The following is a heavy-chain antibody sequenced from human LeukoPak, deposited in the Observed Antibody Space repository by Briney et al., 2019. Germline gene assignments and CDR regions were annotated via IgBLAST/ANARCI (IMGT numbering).Heavy chain of an antibody. J-gene: IGHJ3*01. D-gene: IGHD2-2*01. Sequence: SGTLSLTCAVYDGSFSGYYWSWIRQPPGKGLEWIGEINHSGSTNYNPSLKSRVTISVDTSKNQFSLKLSSVTAADTAVYYCARTYCSSPDECFVIEAFDVWGQGTMVTVSS. CDR3: ARTYCSSPDECFVIEAFDV. CDR2: INHSGST. V-gene: IGHV4-34*01. CDR1: DGSFSGYY.